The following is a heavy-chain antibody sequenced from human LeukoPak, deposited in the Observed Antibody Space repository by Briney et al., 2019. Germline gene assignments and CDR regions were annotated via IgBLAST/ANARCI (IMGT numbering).Heavy chain of an antibody. D-gene: IGHD2-2*01. CDR1: GGSFSGYY. CDR3: ARVGCSSSSCNVSYYYHYYYMDV. J-gene: IGHJ6*03. Sequence: PSETLSLTCAVYGGSFSGYYWTWIRQPPRKGLEWIGEINHSGSTHYNPSLKSRVTISVDTSKNQFSLKVSSVTAADTAVYYCARVGCSSSSCNVSYYYHYYYMDVWGKGTTVTASS. CDR2: INHSGST. V-gene: IGHV4-34*01.